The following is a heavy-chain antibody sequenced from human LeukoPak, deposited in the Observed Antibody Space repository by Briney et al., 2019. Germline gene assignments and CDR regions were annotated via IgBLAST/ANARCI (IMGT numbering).Heavy chain of an antibody. Sequence: SETLSLTCTVSGGSISSGDYYWSWIRQPPGKGLEWIGYIYYSGSTYYNPSLKSQVTISVDTSKNQFSLKLSSVTAADTAVYYCARDRVSGYDRGGFDYWGQGTLVTVSS. J-gene: IGHJ4*02. CDR2: IYYSGST. V-gene: IGHV4-30-4*01. D-gene: IGHD5-12*01. CDR1: GGSISSGDYY. CDR3: ARDRVSGYDRGGFDY.